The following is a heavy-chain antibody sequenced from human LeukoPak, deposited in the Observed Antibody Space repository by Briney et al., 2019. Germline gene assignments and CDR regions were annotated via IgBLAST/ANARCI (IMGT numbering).Heavy chain of an antibody. J-gene: IGHJ5*02. CDR3: VITAGWTTATDH. D-gene: IGHD1-14*01. CDR2: ISKSGDTI. CDR1: GITFSDYY. Sequence: GGSLRLSCAASGITFSDYYMSWIRQAPGKGLEWLSYISKSGDTIYYTDSVRGRFTISRDNARNSLYLQMNSLTVADTATYYCVITAGWTTATDHWGQGALVTVSS. V-gene: IGHV3-11*04.